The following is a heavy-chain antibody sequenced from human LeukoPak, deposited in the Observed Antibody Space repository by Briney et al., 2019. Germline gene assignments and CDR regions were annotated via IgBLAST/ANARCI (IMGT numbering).Heavy chain of an antibody. D-gene: IGHD3-10*01. CDR2: IHYSEST. V-gene: IGHV4-59*08. CDR1: GGSVRSYY. J-gene: IGHJ3*02. CDR3: ASRSGSFSDALDI. Sequence: SETLSLTCTVSGGSVRSYYWGWIRQPPGKGLEWIGYIHYSESTKYNPSLKSRVTMSVDTSKNQFSLKLSSVTAADTAVYYCASRSGSFSDALDIWGQGTLVTVSS.